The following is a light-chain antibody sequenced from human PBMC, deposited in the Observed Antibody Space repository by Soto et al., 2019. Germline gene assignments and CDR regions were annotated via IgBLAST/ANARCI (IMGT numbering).Light chain of an antibody. CDR2: EVS. V-gene: IGLV2-14*01. Sequence: QSVLTQPASVSGSPGQSITISCTGTSSDVGGYNYVSWYQQHPGKAPKLMIYEVSNRPSGVSNRFSGSKSGNTASLTISGVQAEDEADYYCSSYTSSISWVFGGGTKVTVL. CDR1: SSDVGGYNY. CDR3: SSYTSSISWV. J-gene: IGLJ3*02.